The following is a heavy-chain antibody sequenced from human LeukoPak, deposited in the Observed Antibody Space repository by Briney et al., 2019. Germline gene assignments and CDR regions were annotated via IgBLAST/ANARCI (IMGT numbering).Heavy chain of an antibody. D-gene: IGHD3-22*01. CDR3: ARVPLGVYYYDSSGYYYCDY. CDR1: GYTFTDYY. CDR2: INPNSGGT. Sequence: ASVKVSCKASGYTFTDYYMHWVRQAPGQGLEWMGWINPNSGGTNYAQKFQGRVTMTRDTSISTACMELSRLRSDDTAVYYCARVPLGVYYYDSSGYYYCDYWGQGTLVTVSS. V-gene: IGHV1-2*02. J-gene: IGHJ4*02.